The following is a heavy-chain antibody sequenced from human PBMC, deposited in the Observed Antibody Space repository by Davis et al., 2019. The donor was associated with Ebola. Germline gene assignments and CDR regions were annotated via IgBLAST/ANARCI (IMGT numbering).Heavy chain of an antibody. CDR2: LSSSSSYI. CDR3: ARGRRRYCSGTSCYAANFDY. Sequence: GESLKISCAASGFTFSSYGINWVRQAPGKGLEWVSYLSSSSSYIYYADSVRGRFTISRDNAKNSLYLQMDSLRAEDTAVYYCARGRRRYCSGTSCYAANFDYWGQGTLVTVSS. CDR1: GFTFSSYG. D-gene: IGHD2-2*01. J-gene: IGHJ4*02. V-gene: IGHV3-21*01.